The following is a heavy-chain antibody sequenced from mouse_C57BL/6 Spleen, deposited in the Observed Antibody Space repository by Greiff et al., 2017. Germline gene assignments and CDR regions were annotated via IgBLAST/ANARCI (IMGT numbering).Heavy chain of an antibody. V-gene: IGHV1-85*01. Sequence: QVQLQQSGPELVKPGASVKLSCKASGYTFTSYDINWVKQRPGQGLEWIGWIYPRDGSTKYNEKFKGKATLTVDTSSSTAYMELHSLTSEDSAVYFCARFFITTVVAEDWFAYWGQGTLVTVSA. CDR3: ARFFITTVVAEDWFAY. J-gene: IGHJ3*01. D-gene: IGHD1-1*01. CDR2: IYPRDGST. CDR1: GYTFTSYD.